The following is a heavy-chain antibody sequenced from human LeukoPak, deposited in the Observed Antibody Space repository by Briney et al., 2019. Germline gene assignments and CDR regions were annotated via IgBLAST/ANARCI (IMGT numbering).Heavy chain of an antibody. V-gene: IGHV3-7*01. Sequence: PGGSLRLSCAVSGFTFSTYWMSWVRQAPAKGLEWVANIKQDGSEKYYVDSVKGRFAISRDNAKNSLFLQMNTLRVEDTAVYYCAKDSLLTVVSPVAASWGQGTLVTVSS. J-gene: IGHJ5*02. CDR2: IKQDGSEK. CDR3: AKDSLLTVVSPVAAS. CDR1: GFTFSTYW. D-gene: IGHD4-23*01.